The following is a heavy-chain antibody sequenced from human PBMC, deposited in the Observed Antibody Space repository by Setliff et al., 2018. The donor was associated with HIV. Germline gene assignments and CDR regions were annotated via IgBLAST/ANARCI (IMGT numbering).Heavy chain of an antibody. CDR2: INAGNGNT. D-gene: IGHD1-26*01. CDR1: GYTFTSYA. Sequence: GASVKVSCKASGYTFTSYAMHWVRQAPGQRLEWMGWINAGNGNTKYSQKFQGRVTITRDTSASTAYMELSSLRSEDTAVYYCARGSGSYENWFDPWGQGTLVTVSS. V-gene: IGHV1-3*01. CDR3: ARGSGSYENWFDP. J-gene: IGHJ5*02.